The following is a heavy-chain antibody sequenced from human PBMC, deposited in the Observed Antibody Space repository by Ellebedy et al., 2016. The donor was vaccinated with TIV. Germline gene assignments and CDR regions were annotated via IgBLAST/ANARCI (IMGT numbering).Heavy chain of an antibody. CDR2: ISDDGGST. CDR3: AKVLGTTRYDAFDI. V-gene: IGHV3-23*01. CDR1: GFTFTSYA. D-gene: IGHD1-7*01. Sequence: PGGSLRLSCAASGFTFTSYAMSWVRQSPGKGPEWVSAISDDGGSTYYADSVKGRFAISRDNSKKTLYLQMNSLRAEDTALYYCAKVLGTTRYDAFDIWGQGTMVTVSS. J-gene: IGHJ3*02.